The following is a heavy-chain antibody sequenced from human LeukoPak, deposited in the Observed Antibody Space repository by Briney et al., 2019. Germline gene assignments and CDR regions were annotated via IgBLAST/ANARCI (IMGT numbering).Heavy chain of an antibody. J-gene: IGHJ4*02. CDR2: INHSGST. CDR1: GGSFSGYY. Sequence: SETLSLTCSVYGGSFSGYYWSWIRQPPGKGLEWIGEINHSGSTNYNPSLKSRVTISVDTSKNQFSLKLSSVTAADTAVYYCARGYFGYSLDYWGQGTLVTVSS. D-gene: IGHD5-18*01. CDR3: ARGYFGYSLDY. V-gene: IGHV4-34*01.